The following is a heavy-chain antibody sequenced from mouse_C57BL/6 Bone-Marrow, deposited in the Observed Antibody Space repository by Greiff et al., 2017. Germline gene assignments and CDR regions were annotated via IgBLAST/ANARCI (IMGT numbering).Heavy chain of an antibody. CDR1: GYTFTDYY. J-gene: IGHJ4*01. D-gene: IGHD2-3*01. CDR3: ARWGWLLRAMAY. V-gene: IGHV1-76*01. CDR2: LYPGSGNT. Sequence: QVQLKESGAELVRPGASVKLSCKASGYTFTDYYINWVKQRPGQGLEWIARLYPGSGNTYYNEKFKGKATLTAEKSSSTAYMQLSILTSEDSAVYFCARWGWLLRAMAYWGQGTSVTVSS.